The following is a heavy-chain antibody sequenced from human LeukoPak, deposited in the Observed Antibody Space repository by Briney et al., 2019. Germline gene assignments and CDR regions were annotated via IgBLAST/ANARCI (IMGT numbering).Heavy chain of an antibody. D-gene: IGHD1-14*01. V-gene: IGHV4-39*07. J-gene: IGHJ3*02. CDR3: ARDHVRFIRRRNNVFDI. CDR1: GDSIRSSSYY. CDR2: IYYSGST. Sequence: SETLSLTCTVSGDSIRSSSYYWGWTRQPPGKGLEWIGNIYYSGSTYYNPSLKSRVTISVDTSKNQLSLKLSSVTAADTAVYYCARDHVRFIRRRNNVFDIWGQGTMVTVSS.